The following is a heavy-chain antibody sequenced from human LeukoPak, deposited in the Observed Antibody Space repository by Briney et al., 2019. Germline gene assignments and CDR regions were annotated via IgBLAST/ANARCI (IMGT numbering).Heavy chain of an antibody. D-gene: IGHD3-10*01. CDR1: GFTFSNYG. CDR2: IRYAGSII. V-gene: IGHV3-30*02. CDR3: ARAGAMVRDYMDV. J-gene: IGHJ6*03. Sequence: GGSLRLSCAASGFTFSNYGMHWVRQAPGKGLEWVAFIRYAGSIIYYADSVKGRFTISRDNSKNTLYLQMNSLRAEDTALYYCARAGAMVRDYMDVWGKGTTVTVSS.